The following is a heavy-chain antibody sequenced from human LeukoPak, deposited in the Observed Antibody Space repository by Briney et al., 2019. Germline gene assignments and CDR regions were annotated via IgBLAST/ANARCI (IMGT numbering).Heavy chain of an antibody. CDR2: ISSSSSTI. Sequence: GGSLRLSCAASGFTFSSYSMNWVRQAPGKGLGWVSYISSSSSTIYYADSVKGRFTISRDNAKNSLYLQMNSLRAEDTAVYYCARLPYYYDSSGYPRGGDVWGKGTTVTVSS. J-gene: IGHJ6*04. CDR1: GFTFSSYS. CDR3: ARLPYYYDSSGYPRGGDV. D-gene: IGHD3-22*01. V-gene: IGHV3-48*01.